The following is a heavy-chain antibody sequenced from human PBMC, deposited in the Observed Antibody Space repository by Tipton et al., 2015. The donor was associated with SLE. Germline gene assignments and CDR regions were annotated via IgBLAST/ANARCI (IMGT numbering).Heavy chain of an antibody. CDR2: IYHSGST. Sequence: TLSLTCAVYGYSISSGYYWGWIRQPPGKGLEWIGSIYHSGSTYYNPSLKSRVTISVDTSKNQFSLKLSSVTAADTAVYYCARALRGHYDPSGDVWGKGTTVTVSS. D-gene: IGHD3-22*01. CDR1: GYSISSGYY. CDR3: ARALRGHYDPSGDV. V-gene: IGHV4-38-2*01. J-gene: IGHJ6*04.